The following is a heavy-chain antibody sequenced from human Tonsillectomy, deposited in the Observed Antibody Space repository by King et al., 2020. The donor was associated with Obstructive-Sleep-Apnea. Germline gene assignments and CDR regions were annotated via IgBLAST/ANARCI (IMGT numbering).Heavy chain of an antibody. J-gene: IGHJ4*02. CDR3: AREAGATNL. CDR1: GFSFSSFW. D-gene: IGHD5-24*01. CDR2: IKLDGSER. V-gene: IGHV3-7*03. Sequence: VQLVESGGGLVQPGGSLRLSCAATGFSFSSFWMSWVRQAPGKGLEWVANIKLDGSERYYVDSVKGRFTISRDNAKNSLYLQMNSLRVEDSAVYYCAREAGATNLWGQGTLVTVPS.